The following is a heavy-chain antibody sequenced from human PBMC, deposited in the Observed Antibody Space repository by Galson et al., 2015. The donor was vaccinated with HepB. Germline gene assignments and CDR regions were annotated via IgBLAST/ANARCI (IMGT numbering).Heavy chain of an antibody. CDR3: ARPHSSGWTDDAFDI. CDR2: ISAYNGNT. V-gene: IGHV1-18*04. D-gene: IGHD6-19*01. J-gene: IGHJ3*02. Sequence: SVKVSCKASGYTFTSYGISWVRQAPGQGLEWMGWISAYNGNTNYAQKLQGRVTMTTDTSTSTAYTELRSLRSDDTAVYYCARPHSSGWTDDAFDIWGQGTMVTVSS. CDR1: GYTFTSYG.